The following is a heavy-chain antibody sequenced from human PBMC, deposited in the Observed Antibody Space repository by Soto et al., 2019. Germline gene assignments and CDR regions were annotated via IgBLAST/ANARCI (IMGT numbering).Heavy chain of an antibody. CDR1: GFTFSNAW. CDR2: FKSKVDGGTL. V-gene: IGHV3-15*07. CDR3: TTDLGWLAHHDY. J-gene: IGHJ4*02. Sequence: GGSLRLSCVASGFTFSNAWMNWVRQAPGKGLEWVGRFKSKVDGGTLDYAAPVKGRFTISRDDSKNMFYLQMNGLKTEDTAVYYCTTDLGWLAHHDYWGQGTLVTVSS. D-gene: IGHD6-19*01.